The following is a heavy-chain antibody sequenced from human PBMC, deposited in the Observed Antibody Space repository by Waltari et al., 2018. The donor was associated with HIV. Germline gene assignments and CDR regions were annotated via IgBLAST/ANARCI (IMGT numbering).Heavy chain of an antibody. D-gene: IGHD4-17*01. Sequence: EVQLVESGGGLVQSGRSLRLSCVASGFTFHEHAMHWVRQAPGKGREWGSGISLRSGAIAYVDAVKGRFTISRDNAKNSLYLQMNSLRPEDTALYFCAKGPDYGGYSYYSYGLDVWGPGTTVTVS. J-gene: IGHJ6*02. CDR2: ISLRSGAI. V-gene: IGHV3-9*01. CDR1: GFTFHEHA. CDR3: AKGPDYGGYSYYSYGLDV.